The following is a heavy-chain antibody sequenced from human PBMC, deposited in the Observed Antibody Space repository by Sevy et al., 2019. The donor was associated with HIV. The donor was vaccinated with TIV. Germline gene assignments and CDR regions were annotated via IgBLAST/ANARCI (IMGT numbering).Heavy chain of an antibody. CDR3: ARSTLVRRTYYYMDV. J-gene: IGHJ6*03. D-gene: IGHD2-2*01. CDR2: IYTSGST. V-gene: IGHV4-61*02. CDR1: GGSISSGSYY. Sequence: SETLSLTCTVSGGSISSGSYYWSWIRQPAGKGLEWIGRIYTSGSTNYNPSLKGRVTISVDTSKNQFSLKLSSVTAADTAVYYCARSTLVRRTYYYMDVWGKGTTVTVSS.